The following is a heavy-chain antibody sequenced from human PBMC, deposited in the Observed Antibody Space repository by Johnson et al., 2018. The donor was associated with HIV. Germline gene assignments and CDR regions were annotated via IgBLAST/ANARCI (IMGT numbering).Heavy chain of an antibody. CDR1: GFTFDDYG. J-gene: IGHJ3*02. V-gene: IGHV3-11*04. CDR3: ARDAVLVGATSGGPPVNAFDI. D-gene: IGHD1-26*01. CDR2: ISSSGSII. Sequence: QVQLVESGGGVVQPGRSLRLSCAASGFTFDDYGMSWVRQAPGKGLEWVSGISSSGSIIYYADSVKGRFTISRDNAKNSLYLQMNSLRAEDTAVYYCARDAVLVGATSGGPPVNAFDIWGQGTMVTVSS.